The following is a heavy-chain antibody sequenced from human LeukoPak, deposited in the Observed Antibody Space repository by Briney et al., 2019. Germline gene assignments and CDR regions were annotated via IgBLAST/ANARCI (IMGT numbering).Heavy chain of an antibody. V-gene: IGHV3-53*01. D-gene: IGHD3-10*01. CDR1: GFTFSSYS. J-gene: IGHJ6*03. CDR2: TYSGGGT. CDR3: ARVYYGSGSLHYYYYHMDV. Sequence: PGGSLRLSCTASGFTFSSYSMNWVRQAPGKGLEWVSVTYSGGGTYYEDSVKGRFTISRDNSKNTLYLQMNSLRAEDTAVYYCARVYYGSGSLHYYYYHMDVWGKGTTVTVSS.